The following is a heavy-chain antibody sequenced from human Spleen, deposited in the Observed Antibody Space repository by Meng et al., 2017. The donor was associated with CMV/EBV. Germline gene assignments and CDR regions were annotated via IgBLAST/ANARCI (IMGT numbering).Heavy chain of an antibody. CDR1: GYTFNNND. V-gene: IGHV1-8*01. CDR3: ARGRAGSRSPYFLDY. D-gene: IGHD3-10*01. Sequence: GESLKISCKASGYTFNNNDINWVRQAAGQGLEWMGWMNPNSGNTGYAQKFQGRITMTRSTSIGTAYMELSSLGPEDTAVYYCARGRAGSRSPYFLDYWGQGTLVTVSS. CDR2: MNPNSGNT. J-gene: IGHJ4*02.